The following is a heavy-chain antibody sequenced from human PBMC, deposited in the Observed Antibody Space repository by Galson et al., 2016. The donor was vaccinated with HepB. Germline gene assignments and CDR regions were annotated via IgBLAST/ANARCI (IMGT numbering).Heavy chain of an antibody. Sequence: RQAPGQGLEWVSVIYSGGYTYYADSVKGRFTISRDDSKNTVYLQMNSLRAEDTAVYYCARSYYDFWSGLGYWGQGTLVTVSS. CDR2: IYSGGYT. D-gene: IGHD3-3*01. J-gene: IGHJ4*02. V-gene: IGHV3-53*01. CDR3: ARSYYDFWSGLGY.